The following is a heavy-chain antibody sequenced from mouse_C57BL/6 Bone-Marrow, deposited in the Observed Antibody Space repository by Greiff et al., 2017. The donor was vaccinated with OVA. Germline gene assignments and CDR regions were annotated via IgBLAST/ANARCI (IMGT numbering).Heavy chain of an antibody. V-gene: IGHV1-82*01. CDR2: ICTGDSDT. CDR3: ARWEAQAPLAY. D-gene: IGHD3-2*02. J-gene: IGHJ3*01. Sequence: LVESGPELVKPGASVKLSCKASGYAFSSSWMNWVKQRPGKGLEWIGWICTGDSDTNYNATVKGKATMTADKSSSTVYMQLSSLTSEDSAVDFCARWEAQAPLAYWGQGTLVTVSA. CDR1: GYAFSSSW.